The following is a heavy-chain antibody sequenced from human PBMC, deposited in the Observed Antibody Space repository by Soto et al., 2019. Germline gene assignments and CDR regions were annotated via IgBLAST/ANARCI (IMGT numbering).Heavy chain of an antibody. V-gene: IGHV4-34*01. Sequence: QVQLHQWGAGLLKPSDTLSLTCAVYGGSFSGYFWTWIRQPPGKGLEWIGEINHSGNTNYSPSLKIRVTISLDTSKNQFSLQLSSVPAANTAVYYCERGLRESSGYYHLHYFQHWGQGTLVPVAS. D-gene: IGHD3-22*01. CDR1: GGSFSGYF. CDR2: INHSGNT. J-gene: IGHJ1*01. CDR3: ERGLRESSGYYHLHYFQH.